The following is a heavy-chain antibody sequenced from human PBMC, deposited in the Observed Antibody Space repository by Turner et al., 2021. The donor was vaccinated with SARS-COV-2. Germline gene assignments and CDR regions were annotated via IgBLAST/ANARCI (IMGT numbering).Heavy chain of an antibody. CDR2: IDYSGST. CDR1: GDSISSYY. Sequence: QVQLQESVPGLVQPSETLSLTCAVSGDSISSYYLRCIRQPPGKGREWIGYIDYSGSTNYNTSLKGRVNISLDTSKNQFYRKLSSVTAADTAVYYCARQSRGWYLPYFDYWGQGTLVTVSS. CDR3: ARQSRGWYLPYFDY. V-gene: IGHV4-59*08. J-gene: IGHJ4*02. D-gene: IGHD6-19*01.